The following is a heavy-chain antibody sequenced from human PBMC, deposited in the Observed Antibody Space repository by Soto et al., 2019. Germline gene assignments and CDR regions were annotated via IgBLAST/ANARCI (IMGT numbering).Heavy chain of an antibody. D-gene: IGHD5-18*01. CDR1: GGTFSSYA. CDR3: AGDRDTAMFPPYYYGMDA. CDR2: IIPIFGTA. V-gene: IGHV1-69*06. J-gene: IGHJ6*04. Sequence: QVQLVQSGAEVKKPGSSVKVSCKASGGTFSSYAISWVRQAPGQGLEWMGGIIPIFGTANYAQKFQGRVTITGDKPAKTAKWELRSLRFEATAVYYWAGDRDTAMFPPYYYGMDAGGKGTTATVSS.